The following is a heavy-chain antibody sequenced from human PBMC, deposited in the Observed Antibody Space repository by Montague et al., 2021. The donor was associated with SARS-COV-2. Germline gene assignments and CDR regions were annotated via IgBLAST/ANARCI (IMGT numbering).Heavy chain of an antibody. CDR1: GASISSASYS. CDR3: ASAPYSSSWTGFGDYYYLMDV. Sequence: TLSLTCTVSGASISSASYSWRWVRQPAGKALEWIGHIYTSEIANYNPSLKSRVTISIDTSKNQFSLKLNSVTAADTAVYYCASAPYSSSWTGFGDYYYLMDVWGRGTTVTVSS. D-gene: IGHD6-13*01. V-gene: IGHV4-61*09. J-gene: IGHJ6*02. CDR2: IYTSEIA.